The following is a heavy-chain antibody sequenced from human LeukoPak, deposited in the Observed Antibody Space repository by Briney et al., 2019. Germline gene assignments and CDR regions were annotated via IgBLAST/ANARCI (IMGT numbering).Heavy chain of an antibody. D-gene: IGHD4-17*01. CDR3: ARDNRAVTHYYYYMDV. J-gene: IGHJ6*03. CDR2: IYYSGST. Sequence: PSETLSLTCTVSGGSISSGSYYWSWIRQHPGKGLEWIGYIYYSGSTYYNPSLKSRVTISVDTSKNQFSLKLSSVTAADTAVYYCARDNRAVTHYYYYMDVWGKGTTVTVSS. CDR1: GGSISSGSYY. V-gene: IGHV4-31*03.